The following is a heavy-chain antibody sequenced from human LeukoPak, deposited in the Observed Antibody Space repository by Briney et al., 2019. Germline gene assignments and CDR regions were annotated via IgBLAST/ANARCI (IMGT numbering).Heavy chain of an antibody. CDR3: ARESNYYGSGSYYTDY. V-gene: IGHV7-4-1*02. J-gene: IGHJ4*02. Sequence: ASVKVSCKASGYTFTSYAMNWVRQAPGQGLEWMGWINTNTGNPTYAQGFTGRFVFSLDTSVSAAYLQISSLKAEDTAVYYCARESNYYGSGSYYTDYWGQGTLVTVSS. D-gene: IGHD3-10*01. CDR2: INTNTGNP. CDR1: GYTFTSYA.